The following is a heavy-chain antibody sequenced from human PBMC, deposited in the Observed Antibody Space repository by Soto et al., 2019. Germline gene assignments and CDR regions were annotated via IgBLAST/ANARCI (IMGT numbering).Heavy chain of an antibody. CDR2: IIPIFGTA. D-gene: IGHD3-9*01. CDR1: AGTFSSYA. J-gene: IGHJ5*02. Sequence: QVQLVQSGAEVKKPGSSVKVSCKASAGTFSSYAISWVRQAPGQGLEWMGGIIPIFGTANYAQKFQGRVTITADESTSTAYMELSSLRSEDTAVYYCARYDILTGYNWFDPWGQGTLVTVSS. V-gene: IGHV1-69*12. CDR3: ARYDILTGYNWFDP.